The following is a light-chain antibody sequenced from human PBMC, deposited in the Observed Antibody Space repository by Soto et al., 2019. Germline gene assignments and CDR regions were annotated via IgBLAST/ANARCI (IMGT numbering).Light chain of an antibody. CDR3: AAWDDSLNGPV. Sequence: QSVLTQPPSVSEAPRQRVTISCSGSSSNIGNNAVNWYQQLPGKAPKLLIYYGDLLPSGVSDRFSGSKSGTSASLAISGLQSEDDADYYCAAWDDSLNGPVFGGGTKLTVL. CDR1: SSNIGNNA. V-gene: IGLV1-36*01. J-gene: IGLJ2*01. CDR2: YGD.